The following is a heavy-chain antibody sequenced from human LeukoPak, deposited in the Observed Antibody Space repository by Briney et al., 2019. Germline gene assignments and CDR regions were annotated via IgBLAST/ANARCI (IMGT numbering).Heavy chain of an antibody. Sequence: SETLSLTCTVSGGSISSYYWSWIRQPAGKGLEWIGRIYTSGSTNYNPSLKSRVTMSVDTSKNQFSLKLSSVTAADTAVYYCARVGVMITPHRYYYMDVWGKGTTVTVSS. D-gene: IGHD3-16*01. CDR3: ARVGVMITPHRYYYMDV. CDR2: IYTSGST. V-gene: IGHV4-4*07. J-gene: IGHJ6*03. CDR1: GGSISSYY.